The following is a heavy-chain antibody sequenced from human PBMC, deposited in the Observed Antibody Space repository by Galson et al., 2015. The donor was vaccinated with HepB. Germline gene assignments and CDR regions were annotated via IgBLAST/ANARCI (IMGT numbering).Heavy chain of an antibody. V-gene: IGHV3-23*01. Sequence: SLRLSCAASGFTFSSYAMSWVRQAPGKGLEWVSAISGSGGSTYYADSVKGRFTISRDNSKNTLYLQMNSLRAEDTAVYYCAKQGSGWYHYYYYGMDVWGQGTTVTVSS. J-gene: IGHJ6*02. D-gene: IGHD6-19*01. CDR2: ISGSGGST. CDR1: GFTFSSYA. CDR3: AKQGSGWYHYYYYGMDV.